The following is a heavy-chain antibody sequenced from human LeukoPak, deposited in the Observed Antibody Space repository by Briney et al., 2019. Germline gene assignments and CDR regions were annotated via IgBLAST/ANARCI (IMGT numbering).Heavy chain of an antibody. Sequence: GGSLRLSCAASGFTFSSYAMHWVRQAPGKGLEWVAVISYDGSNKYYADSVKGRFTISRDNSKNTLYLQMNSLRAEDTAVYYCASIPYPGIAVAGSAFDIWGQGTMVTVFS. J-gene: IGHJ3*02. V-gene: IGHV3-30-3*01. CDR1: GFTFSSYA. CDR2: ISYDGSNK. D-gene: IGHD6-19*01. CDR3: ASIPYPGIAVAGSAFDI.